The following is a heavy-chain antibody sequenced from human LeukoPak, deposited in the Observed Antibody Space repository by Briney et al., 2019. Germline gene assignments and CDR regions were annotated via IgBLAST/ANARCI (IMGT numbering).Heavy chain of an antibody. CDR2: IYPGDCDT. J-gene: IGHJ5*02. CDR1: GYGFTSYW. Sequence: GEXXKISCKGSGYGFTSYWIGWVRQMPGKGLEWMGIIYPGDCDTRYSASFEGQVTISADKSISTAYLQWSSLKASDTAMYYCARQALRSVPPNFDPWGQGTLVTVSS. CDR3: ARQALRSVPPNFDP. V-gene: IGHV5-51*01. D-gene: IGHD6-6*01.